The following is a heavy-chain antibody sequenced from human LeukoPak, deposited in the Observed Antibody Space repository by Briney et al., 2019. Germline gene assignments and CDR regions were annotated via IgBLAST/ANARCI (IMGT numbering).Heavy chain of an antibody. V-gene: IGHV1-69*05. CDR1: GGTFSSYA. D-gene: IGHD6-6*01. Sequence: ASVKVSCKASGGTFSSYAISWVRQAPGQGLEWMRGIIPIFGTANYAQKFQGRVTITTDESTSTAYMELSSLRSEDTAVYYCARDRGSIAARDAFDIWGQGTMVTVSS. CDR2: IIPIFGTA. CDR3: ARDRGSIAARDAFDI. J-gene: IGHJ3*02.